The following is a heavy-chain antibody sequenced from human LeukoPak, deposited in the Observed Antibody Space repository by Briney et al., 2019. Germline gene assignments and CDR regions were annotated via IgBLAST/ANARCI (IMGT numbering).Heavy chain of an antibody. CDR3: ARVQRSGSYPDAFDI. CDR2: IYYSGST. CDR1: GGSISSYY. J-gene: IGHJ3*02. V-gene: IGHV4-59*01. D-gene: IGHD1-26*01. Sequence: TSETLSLTCTVSGGSISSYYWSWIRQPPGKGLEWIGYIYYSGSTNYNPSLKSRVTISVDTSKNQFSLKLSSVTAADTAVYYCARVQRSGSYPDAFDIWGQGTMVTVSS.